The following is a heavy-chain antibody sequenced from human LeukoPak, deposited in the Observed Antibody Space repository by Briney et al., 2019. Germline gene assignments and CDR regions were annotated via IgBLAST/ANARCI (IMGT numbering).Heavy chain of an antibody. CDR3: AGSLAYCGGDCRLGDY. CDR2: IYSVGST. D-gene: IGHD2-21*02. Sequence: GGSLRLSCAASGFTFSSYAMSWVRQAPGKGLEWVSVIYSVGSTYYADSVRGRFTISRDNSKNTLYLQMNSLRVEDTAVYYCAGSLAYCGGDCRLGDYWGQGTLVTVSS. J-gene: IGHJ4*02. CDR1: GFTFSSYA. V-gene: IGHV3-66*01.